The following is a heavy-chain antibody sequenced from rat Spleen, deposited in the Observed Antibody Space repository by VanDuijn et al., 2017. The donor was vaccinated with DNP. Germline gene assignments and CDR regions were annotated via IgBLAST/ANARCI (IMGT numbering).Heavy chain of an antibody. CDR3: ARDLRYFHY. CDR1: GYSITNDYR. CDR2: INSAGST. V-gene: IGHV3-3*01. J-gene: IGHJ2*01. Sequence: EVQLQESGPGLVKPSQSLSLTCSVTGYSITNDYRWNWIRNFPGNKLEWMGYINSAGSTSYNPSLKSRISITRDTSKNQFFLQINSITTEDTATYYCARDLRYFHYWGQGVMVTVSS. D-gene: IGHD2-1*01.